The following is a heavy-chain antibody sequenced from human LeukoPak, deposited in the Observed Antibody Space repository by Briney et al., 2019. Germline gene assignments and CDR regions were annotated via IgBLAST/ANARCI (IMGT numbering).Heavy chain of an antibody. CDR3: ARTSFDHHYGMDV. CDR1: GGSISSYY. J-gene: IGHJ6*02. Sequence: SETLSLTCTVSGGSISSYYWSWIRQPPGKGLEWIGYIYYSGSTNYNPSLKSRVTISVDTSKNQFSLKLSSVTAAGTAVYYCARTSFDHHYGMDVWGQGTTVTVSS. V-gene: IGHV4-59*01. D-gene: IGHD3-9*01. CDR2: IYYSGST.